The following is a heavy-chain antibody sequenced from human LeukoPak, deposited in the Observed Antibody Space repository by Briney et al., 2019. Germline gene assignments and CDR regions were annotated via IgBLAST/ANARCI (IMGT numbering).Heavy chain of an antibody. Sequence: ASVKVSCKASGFTFTSSAVQWVRQARGQRLEWIGWIVVGSGNTNYAQKFQERVTITRDMSTSTAYMELSSLRSEDTAVYYCARVTLTSYSSSWRYYYYMDVWGKGTTVTVSS. D-gene: IGHD6-13*01. V-gene: IGHV1-58*01. CDR1: GFTFTSSA. CDR3: ARVTLTSYSSSWRYYYYMDV. J-gene: IGHJ6*03. CDR2: IVVGSGNT.